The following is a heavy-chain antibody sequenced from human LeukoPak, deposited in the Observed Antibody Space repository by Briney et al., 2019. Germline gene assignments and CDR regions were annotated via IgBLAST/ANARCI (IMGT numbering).Heavy chain of an antibody. CDR2: IYYSGST. D-gene: IGHD3-22*01. CDR1: GGSISSYY. J-gene: IGHJ4*02. V-gene: IGHV4-59*12. Sequence: PSETLSLTCTVSGGSISSYYWSWIRQPPGKGLEWIGYIYYSGSTNYNPSLKSRVTISVDTSKNQFSLKLSSVTAADTAAYYCARVDDSSGYYYYYFDYWGQGTLVTVSS. CDR3: ARVDDSSGYYYYYFDY.